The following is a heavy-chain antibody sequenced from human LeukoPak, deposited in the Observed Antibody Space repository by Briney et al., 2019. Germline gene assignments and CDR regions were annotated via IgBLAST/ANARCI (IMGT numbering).Heavy chain of an antibody. CDR2: ISGSGGST. CDR1: GFTCSSYA. Sequence: GWSLRLSCAASGFTCSSYAMSWVRQAPGKGLEWVSAISGSGGSTYYADSVKGRFTISRDNSKNTLYLQMNSLRAEDTAVYYCAKDWTTRPWGFWDYWGQGTLVTVSS. V-gene: IGHV3-23*01. J-gene: IGHJ4*02. CDR3: AKDWTTRPWGFWDY. D-gene: IGHD3-3*01.